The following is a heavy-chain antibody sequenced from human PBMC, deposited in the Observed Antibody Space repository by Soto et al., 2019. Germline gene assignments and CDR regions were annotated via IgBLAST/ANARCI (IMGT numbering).Heavy chain of an antibody. CDR1: SDSISSYY. CDR3: ARAVGDPLYYLDY. J-gene: IGHJ4*02. CDR2: TDYSGNT. V-gene: IGHV4-59*08. Sequence: QVQLQESGPGLVRPSETLSLTCTVSSDSISSYYWIWIRQSPGKGLEWIGYTDYSGNTNYNPSLTRRVTISGDTSKNQFSLRLSSVTAADPAVYYCARAVGDPLYYLDYWGQGTLVTVSS. D-gene: IGHD6-19*01.